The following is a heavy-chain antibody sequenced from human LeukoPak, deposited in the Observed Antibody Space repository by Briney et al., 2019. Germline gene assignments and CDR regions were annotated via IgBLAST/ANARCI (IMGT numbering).Heavy chain of an antibody. J-gene: IGHJ4*02. CDR2: VYYSGST. CDR1: SGFITAYY. Sequence: SETLSLTCSVSSGFITAYYWSWIRQPPGKGLEWIGYVYYSGSTEYNPSLRSRVTISLEMSTHQFSLNLTSVTAADTAVYYCATDTGTVFDYWGQGALVTVSS. CDR3: ATDTGTVFDY. D-gene: IGHD7-27*01. V-gene: IGHV4-59*01.